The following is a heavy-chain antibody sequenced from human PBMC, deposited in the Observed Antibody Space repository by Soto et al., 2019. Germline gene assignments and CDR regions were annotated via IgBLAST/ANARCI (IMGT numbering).Heavy chain of an antibody. J-gene: IGHJ4*02. Sequence: HPGGSLRLSCAASGFTFSSYAMSWVRQAPGKGLEWVSAISGGGSTYYADSVKGRFTISRDNSKNTLYLQMNSLRAEDTAVYYCAKGRIAGTYQTDYWGQGTLVTVSS. CDR1: GFTFSSYA. CDR3: AKGRIAGTYQTDY. CDR2: ISGGGST. D-gene: IGHD1-20*01. V-gene: IGHV3-23*01.